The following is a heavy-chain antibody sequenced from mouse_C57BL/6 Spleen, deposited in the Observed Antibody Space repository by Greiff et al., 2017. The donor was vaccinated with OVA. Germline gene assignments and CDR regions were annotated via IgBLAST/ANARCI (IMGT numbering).Heavy chain of an antibody. Sequence: EVQGVESGGGLVKPGGSLKLSCAASGFTFSDYGMHWVRQAPEKGLEWVAYISSGSSTIYYADTVKGRFTISRDNAKNTLFLQMTSLRSEDTAMYYCARSYYGSSNGYFDVWGTGTTVTVSS. J-gene: IGHJ1*03. D-gene: IGHD1-1*01. V-gene: IGHV5-17*01. CDR2: ISSGSSTI. CDR1: GFTFSDYG. CDR3: ARSYYGSSNGYFDV.